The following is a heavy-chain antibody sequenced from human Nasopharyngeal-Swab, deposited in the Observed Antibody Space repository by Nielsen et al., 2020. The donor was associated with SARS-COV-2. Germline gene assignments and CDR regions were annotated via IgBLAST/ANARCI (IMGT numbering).Heavy chain of an antibody. Sequence: WVRQAPGQGLEWMGRINPNSGGTNYAQKFQGRVTMTRDTSLTTVTMELSGLRSDDTAVYFCSRVPRVGGYSYGYDYWGQGTLVTVSS. D-gene: IGHD5-18*01. CDR3: SRVPRVGGYSYGYDY. CDR2: INPNSGGT. V-gene: IGHV1-2*06. J-gene: IGHJ4*02.